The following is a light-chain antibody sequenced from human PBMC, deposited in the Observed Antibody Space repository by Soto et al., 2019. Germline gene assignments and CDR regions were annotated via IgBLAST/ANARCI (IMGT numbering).Light chain of an antibody. Sequence: EIVLTQSPATLSLSPGERATLSCRASQNVANYLDWYQQKPGQAPRLLIYESSNRATGIAARFSGSGSGTDFTLTISSLEPEDFAVYYCQQYGSSPLTFGGGTKVDI. CDR1: QNVANY. J-gene: IGKJ4*01. CDR3: QQYGSSPLT. CDR2: ESS. V-gene: IGKV3-11*01.